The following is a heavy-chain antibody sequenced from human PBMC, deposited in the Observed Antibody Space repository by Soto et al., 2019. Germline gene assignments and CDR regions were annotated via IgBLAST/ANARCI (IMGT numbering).Heavy chain of an antibody. D-gene: IGHD3-3*01. J-gene: IGHJ4*02. CDR3: ARDSPVVRFLEWLSNFDY. Sequence: QVQLVQSGAEVKKPGASVKVSCKTSGYTFTSYGISWVRQAPGQGLEWMGWIGAYNGNTNYAQKLQGRVTMTTDTSTSTTYMELRILRSDDTAVYYWARDSPVVRFLEWLSNFDYWGQGTLVTVAS. CDR2: IGAYNGNT. V-gene: IGHV1-18*01. CDR1: GYTFTSYG.